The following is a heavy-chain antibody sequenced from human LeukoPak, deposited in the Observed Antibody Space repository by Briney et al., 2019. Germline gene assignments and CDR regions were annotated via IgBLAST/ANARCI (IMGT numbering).Heavy chain of an antibody. D-gene: IGHD4-17*01. J-gene: IGHJ3*02. CDR2: IIPIFGTA. V-gene: IGHV1-69*13. CDR3: ARDPGADYGDYEDAFDI. Sequence: ASVKVSCKASGYTFTSYDISWVRQAPGQGLEWMGGIIPIFGTANYAQKFQGRVTITADESTSTAYMELSSLRSEDTAAYYCARDPGADYGDYEDAFDIWGQGTMVTVSS. CDR1: GYTFTSYD.